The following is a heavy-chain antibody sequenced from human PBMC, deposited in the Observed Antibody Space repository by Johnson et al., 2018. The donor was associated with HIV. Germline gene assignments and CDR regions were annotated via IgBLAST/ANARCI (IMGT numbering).Heavy chain of an antibody. CDR1: GFTFSSYA. Sequence: QVYLVESGGGVVQPGGSLRLSCAASGFTFSSYAMHWVRQAPGKGLEWVAVISYDGSYEYYADSVKGRFTISRDNFKNTLYLQMNSLRAEDTALYYCARDRRHYSDSSGYPDSDAFDIWGQVTMVTVSS. CDR3: ARDRRHYSDSSGYPDSDAFDI. D-gene: IGHD3-22*01. V-gene: IGHV3-30*04. J-gene: IGHJ3*02. CDR2: ISYDGSYE.